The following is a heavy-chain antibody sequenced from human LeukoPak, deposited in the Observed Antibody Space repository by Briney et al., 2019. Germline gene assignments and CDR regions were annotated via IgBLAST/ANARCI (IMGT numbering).Heavy chain of an antibody. D-gene: IGHD2-2*01. CDR2: ISSSGNTI. CDR1: GFTFSSYD. Sequence: GGSLRLSCAASGFTFSSYDMSWVRQAPGKGLEWVSYISSSGNTIYYADSVKGRFTVSRDNAKNSLYVQMNSLRAEDTAIYYCAREQDTNFDYWGQGTLVTVSS. CDR3: AREQDTNFDY. J-gene: IGHJ4*02. V-gene: IGHV3-48*03.